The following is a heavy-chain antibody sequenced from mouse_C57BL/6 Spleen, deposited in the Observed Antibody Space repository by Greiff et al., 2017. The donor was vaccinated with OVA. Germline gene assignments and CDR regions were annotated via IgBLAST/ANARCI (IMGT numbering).Heavy chain of an antibody. V-gene: IGHV5-17*01. J-gene: IGHJ2*01. CDR1: GFTFSDYG. D-gene: IGHD2-2*01. Sequence: EVKLVESGGGLVKPGGSLTLSCAASGFTFSDYGMHWVRHAPEQGLEWVAYLGSGSSPIYYAYTVKGRFTISRDNAKNTLFLQMTSLRSEDTAMYYCARSGVKYFDYWGQGTTLTVSS. CDR3: ARSGVKYFDY. CDR2: LGSGSSPI.